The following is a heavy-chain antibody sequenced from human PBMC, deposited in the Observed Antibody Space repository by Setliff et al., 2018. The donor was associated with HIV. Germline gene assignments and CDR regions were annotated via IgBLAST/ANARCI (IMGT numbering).Heavy chain of an antibody. CDR2: INAGNGDT. CDR3: ARGGYHYDSSGFYTPFDY. D-gene: IGHD3-22*01. CDR1: GYAFIKYG. V-gene: IGHV1-3*01. J-gene: IGHJ4*02. Sequence: ASVKVSCKASGYAFIKYGIHWVRQAPGQRLEWMAWINAGNGDTKYSQKFQGRVTITRDTSASTTYMELSSLRPEDMAVYYCARGGYHYDSSGFYTPFDYWSQGTLVTVSS.